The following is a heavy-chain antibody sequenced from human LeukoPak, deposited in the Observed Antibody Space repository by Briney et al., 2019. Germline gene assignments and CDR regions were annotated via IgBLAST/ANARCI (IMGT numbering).Heavy chain of an antibody. CDR1: GGSISSYY. D-gene: IGHD5-12*01. CDR2: IYYSGST. V-gene: IGHV4-59*12. J-gene: IGHJ4*02. Sequence: SETLSFTCTVSGGSISSYYWSWIRQPPGKGLEWIGYIYYSGSTNYNPSLKSRVTISGDTSKNQFSLRLSSLTAADTAVYYCAKYIVGTMEDFWGQGTLVTVSS. CDR3: AKYIVGTMEDF.